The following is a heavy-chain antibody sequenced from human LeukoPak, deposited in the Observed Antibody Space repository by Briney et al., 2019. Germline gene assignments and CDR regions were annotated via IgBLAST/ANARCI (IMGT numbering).Heavy chain of an antibody. CDR3: AREVLRTHIGTYSYYAMVV. V-gene: IGHV1-18*01. CDR1: GYTFTSDG. D-gene: IGHD2-21*01. J-gene: IGHJ6*02. CDR2: ISPYTGDT. Sequence: GASVKVSCKASGYTFTSDGISWVRQAPGQGLEWMGWISPYTGDTKFAQKLQGRVTMTTDTSTNTAYMELRSLRSDDTAVYYCAREVLRTHIGTYSYYAMVVWGQGATVTVSS.